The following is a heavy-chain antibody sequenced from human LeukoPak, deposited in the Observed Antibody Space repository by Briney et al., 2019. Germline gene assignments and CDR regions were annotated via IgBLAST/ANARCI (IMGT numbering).Heavy chain of an antibody. CDR2: IYYSGST. V-gene: IGHV4-59*08. CDR3: ARHGIVDSSKKYYFDY. J-gene: IGHJ4*02. D-gene: IGHD6-13*01. CDR1: GGSISTFY. Sequence: PSETLSLTCTVSGGSISTFYWSWIRQPPGKGLEWIGYIYYSGSTSYNPSLKSRVTISVDTSKNQFSLDLSSVTAADTAVYYCARHGIVDSSKKYYFDYWGQGTLVTVSS.